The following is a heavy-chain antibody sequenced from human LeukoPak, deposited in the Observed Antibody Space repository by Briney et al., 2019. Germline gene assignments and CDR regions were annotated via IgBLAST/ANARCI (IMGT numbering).Heavy chain of an antibody. CDR2: ITSSSIYK. CDR3: ARDGITMRILEY. CDR1: GFTFSRYN. Sequence: PGGSLRLSCATSGFTFSRYNMNWVRQAPGKGLEWVSSITSSSIYKYYADSMKGRLTISRDNAKNSLYLQMDSLRAEDTAVYYCARDGITMRILEYWGQGTLVTVSS. J-gene: IGHJ4*02. V-gene: IGHV3-21*01. D-gene: IGHD3-10*01.